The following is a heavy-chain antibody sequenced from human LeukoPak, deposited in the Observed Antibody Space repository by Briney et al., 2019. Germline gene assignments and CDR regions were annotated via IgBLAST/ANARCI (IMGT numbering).Heavy chain of an antibody. CDR1: GGSTSSYY. CDR3: ARAPGYYDSSGLGIDY. J-gene: IGHJ4*02. D-gene: IGHD3-22*01. V-gene: IGHV4-59*01. CDR2: IYYSGST. Sequence: SETLSLTCTVSGGSTSSYYWSWIRQPPGKGLEWIGYIYYSGSTNYNPSLKSRVTISVDTSKNQFSLKLSSVTAADTAVYYCARAPGYYDSSGLGIDYWGQGTLVTVSS.